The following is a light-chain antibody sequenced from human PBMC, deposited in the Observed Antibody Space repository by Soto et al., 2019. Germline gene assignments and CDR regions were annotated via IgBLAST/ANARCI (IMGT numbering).Light chain of an antibody. CDR3: SSYTSSSSYV. CDR1: SSDVGAYNS. CDR2: DVT. Sequence: QSALTQPASVSGSPGQSIAISCTGASSDVGAYNSVSWYQQYPGKAPKLMIHDVTNRPSGVSDRFSGSKSGNTASLTISGLQAEDEAVYYCSSYTSSSSYVFGSGTKLTVL. V-gene: IGLV2-14*01. J-gene: IGLJ1*01.